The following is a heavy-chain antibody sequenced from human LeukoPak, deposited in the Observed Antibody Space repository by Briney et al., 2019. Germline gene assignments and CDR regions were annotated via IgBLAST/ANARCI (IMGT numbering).Heavy chain of an antibody. CDR1: GGTFSSYA. CDR3: ARGGGLDYYYYYMDV. J-gene: IGHJ6*03. D-gene: IGHD6-6*01. CDR2: IIPIFGTA. V-gene: IGHV1-69*13. Sequence: SVKVSCKASGGTFSSYAISWVRQAPEQGLEWMGGIIPIFGTANYAQKFQGRVTITADESTSTAYMELSSLRSEDTAVYYCARGGGLDYYYYYMDVWGKGTTVTISS.